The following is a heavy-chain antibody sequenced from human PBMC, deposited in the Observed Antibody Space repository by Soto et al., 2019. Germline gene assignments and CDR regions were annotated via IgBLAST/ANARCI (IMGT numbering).Heavy chain of an antibody. CDR2: IYPGDSDT. J-gene: IGHJ3*02. D-gene: IGHD1-26*01. CDR1: GYSFTSYW. CDR3: AKGSGSYLGLFAFDI. Sequence: GESLKISYTGSGYSFTSYWIGWVRQMPGKGLEWMGIIYPGDSDTRYSPSFQGQVTISADKSISTAYLQWSSLKASDTAMYYCAKGSGSYLGLFAFDIWGQGTMVTVS. V-gene: IGHV5-51*01.